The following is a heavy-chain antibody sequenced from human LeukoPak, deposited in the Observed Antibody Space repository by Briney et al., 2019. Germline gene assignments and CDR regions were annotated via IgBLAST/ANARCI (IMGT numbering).Heavy chain of an antibody. D-gene: IGHD1-26*01. CDR3: ARDFVVGATGEGYYYYGMDV. CDR2: ISAYNGNT. V-gene: IGHV1-18*01. J-gene: IGHJ6*02. Sequence: ASVKVSCKASGYTFTSYGISWVRQAPRQGLEWMGWISAYNGNTNYAQKLQGRVTMTTDTSTSTAYMELRSLRSDDTAVYYCARDFVVGATGEGYYYYGMDVWGQGTTVTVSS. CDR1: GYTFTSYG.